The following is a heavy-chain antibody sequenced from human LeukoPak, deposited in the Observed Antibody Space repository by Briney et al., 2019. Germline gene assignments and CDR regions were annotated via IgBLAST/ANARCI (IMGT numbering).Heavy chain of an antibody. CDR1: GYTFTSYG. CDR2: ISAYNANT. Sequence: ASVNASCKASGYTFTSYGISWVRQAPGQGLEWMGWISAYNANTNYAQKLQGRVTMTTDTSTSTAYMELRSLRSDDTAVYYCAFTYYYGSGSPIDAFDIWGQGTMVTVSS. CDR3: AFTYYYGSGSPIDAFDI. J-gene: IGHJ3*02. V-gene: IGHV1-18*01. D-gene: IGHD3-10*01.